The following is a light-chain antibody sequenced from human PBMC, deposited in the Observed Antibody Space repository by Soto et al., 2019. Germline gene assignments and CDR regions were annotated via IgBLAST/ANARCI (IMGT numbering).Light chain of an antibody. J-gene: IGKJ5*01. Sequence: EIVLTQSPATLSSSPGERATLSCRASQSVSDYLAWYQQKPGQAPRLLIYDASNRATGIPPRFGGSGSGTDFTLTISSLEPEDFAVYYCQQRSNWPITFGQGTRLEIK. V-gene: IGKV3-11*01. CDR2: DAS. CDR3: QQRSNWPIT. CDR1: QSVSDY.